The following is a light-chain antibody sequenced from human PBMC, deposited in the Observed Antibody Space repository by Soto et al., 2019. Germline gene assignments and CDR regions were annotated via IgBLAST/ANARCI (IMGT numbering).Light chain of an antibody. J-gene: IGKJ4*01. CDR2: DAS. Sequence: DIQMTQSPSSLSASVGDRVTITCQASQDTNNYLNWYQQKPGKAPRLLIYDASNLETGVPSRFSGGGSGTDFTFTISNLQPEDIATYYCQQYDNLLAFGGGTKV. V-gene: IGKV1-33*01. CDR3: QQYDNLLA. CDR1: QDTNNY.